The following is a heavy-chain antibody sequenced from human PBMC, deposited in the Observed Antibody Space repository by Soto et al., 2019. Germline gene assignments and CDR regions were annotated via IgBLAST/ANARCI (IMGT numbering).Heavy chain of an antibody. D-gene: IGHD3-22*01. CDR1: GGSVSSGRYC. Sequence: SETLSLTCTVSGGSVSSGRYCWSWIRQPPGKGLEWIGYMFDSGSTNYNPSLKSRVTIAVDTSKNQFSLKLSSVTAADTAVYYCARRGYYYDSSGYPSVWYWGQGTLVTVSS. V-gene: IGHV4-61*01. CDR2: MFDSGST. J-gene: IGHJ4*02. CDR3: ARRGYYYDSSGYPSVWY.